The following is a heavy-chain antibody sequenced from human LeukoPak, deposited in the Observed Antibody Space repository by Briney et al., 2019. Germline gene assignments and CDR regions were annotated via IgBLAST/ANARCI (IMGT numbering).Heavy chain of an antibody. CDR2: IYYSGDA. V-gene: IGHV4-59*01. J-gene: IGHJ5*02. CDR3: VRGPYGSGISNWFDP. D-gene: IGHD3-10*01. CDR1: DGAIAGYS. Sequence: SETLSLTCTVSDGAIAGYSWSWIWQPPGKGLEWIGYIYYSGDANYNPSLQSRVTVSVDTSKNQFSLKLTSVTAADTAVYYCVRGPYGSGISNWFDPWGQGTLVIVSS.